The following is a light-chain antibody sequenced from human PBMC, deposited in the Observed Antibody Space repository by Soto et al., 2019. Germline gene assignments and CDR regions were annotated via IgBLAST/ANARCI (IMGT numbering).Light chain of an antibody. CDR1: QSISSW. Sequence: DIQMTQSPSTLSASVGDRVTITCRASQSISSWLAWYQQKPEKAPNLLIYKASSLESGIPSRFSGRGSGTEFTLTISSLQPDDFATYYGQQYNSYPLTFGGGTKVEIK. V-gene: IGKV1-5*03. CDR2: KAS. J-gene: IGKJ4*01. CDR3: QQYNSYPLT.